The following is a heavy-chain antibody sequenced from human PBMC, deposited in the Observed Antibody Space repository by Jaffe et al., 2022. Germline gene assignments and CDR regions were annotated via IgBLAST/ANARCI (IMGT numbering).Heavy chain of an antibody. V-gene: IGHV4-38-2*01. J-gene: IGHJ4*02. CDR3: ARLGSGSYHGY. CDR1: GYSISSGYY. CDR2: IYHSGST. D-gene: IGHD1-26*01. Sequence: QVQLQESGPGLVKPSETLSLTCAVSGYSISSGYYWGWIRQPPGKGLEWIGSIYHSGSTYYNPSLKSRVTISVDTSKNQFSLKLSSVTAADTAVYYCARLGSGSYHGYWGQGTLVTVSS.